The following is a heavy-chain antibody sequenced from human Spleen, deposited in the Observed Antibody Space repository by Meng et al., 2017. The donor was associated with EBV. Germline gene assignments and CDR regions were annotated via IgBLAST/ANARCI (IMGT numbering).Heavy chain of an antibody. CDR3: SRDLAGSDDF. V-gene: IGHV3-74*03. CDR2: INEDGATT. CDR1: GFTFRSYW. J-gene: IGHJ4*02. Sequence: EGQVVVSGGGLVQPGGALRLSCVASGFTFRSYWMHWVRQAPGEGLVWVSRINEDGATTTYADSVKGRFTISRDKAKNTLYLQMNSLRAEDTAVYYCSRDLAGSDDFWGQGTLVTVSS. D-gene: IGHD1-14*01.